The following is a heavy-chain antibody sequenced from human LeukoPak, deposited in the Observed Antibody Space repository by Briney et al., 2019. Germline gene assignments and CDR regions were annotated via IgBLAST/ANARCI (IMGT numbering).Heavy chain of an antibody. CDR1: GFSFSSYS. CDR2: ISSGSSYI. D-gene: IGHD1-20*01. V-gene: IGHV3-21*01. CDR3: ARGRYNWRGEGENWFDP. Sequence: PGGSLRLSCVASGFSFSSYSMNWVRQAPGKGLEWVSYISSGSSYIYEADSVKGRFTISRDNAKNSLFLQMNSLRAEDTAVYYCARGRYNWRGEGENWFDPWGQGTLVTVSS. J-gene: IGHJ5*02.